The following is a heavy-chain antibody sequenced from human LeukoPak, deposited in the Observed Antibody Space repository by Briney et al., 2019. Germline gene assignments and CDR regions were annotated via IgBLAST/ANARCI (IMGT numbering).Heavy chain of an antibody. CDR3: ARAIRYQLLSDY. Sequence: GASVKVSCKTSGYTFSTYDINWLRQAAGQGLEWVGWMNPNSANTGFAQKFQGRAAITRDTSTATAYLELSSLTSEHTAVYYCARAIRYQLLSDYWGQGTLVTVTS. D-gene: IGHD2-2*01. V-gene: IGHV1-8*03. CDR2: MNPNSANT. CDR1: GYTFSTYD. J-gene: IGHJ4*02.